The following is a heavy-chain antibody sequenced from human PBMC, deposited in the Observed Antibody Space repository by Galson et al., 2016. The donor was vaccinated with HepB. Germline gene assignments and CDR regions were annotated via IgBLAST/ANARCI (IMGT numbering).Heavy chain of an antibody. J-gene: IGHJ5*02. CDR1: GFTFSDYY. V-gene: IGHV3-11*01. Sequence: SLRLSCAASGFTFSDYYMSWIRQAPGKGLEWVSYISSSGSTIYYADSVKGRFTISRDNAKNSLYLQMNSLRAEDTAVYYCARVVPLYSGGWYVRGDGWFDPWGQGTLVTVSS. CDR2: ISSSGSTI. CDR3: ARVVPLYSGGWYVRGDGWFDP. D-gene: IGHD6-19*01.